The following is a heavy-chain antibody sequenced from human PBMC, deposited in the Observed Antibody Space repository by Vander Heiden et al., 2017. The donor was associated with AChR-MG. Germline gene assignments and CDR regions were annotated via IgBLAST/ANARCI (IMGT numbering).Heavy chain of an antibody. CDR1: GFTFSSYA. D-gene: IGHD3-3*01. Sequence: QVQLVESGGGVVQPGRSLRLSCAASGFTFSSYAMHWVRQAPGKGLEWVAVISYDGSNKYYADTVKGRFTISRDNSKNTRDLQMNSRRAEDTAVYYCARDLVRPYDLWSGSQMEALDIWGQGTMVTVSA. V-gene: IGHV3-30-3*01. CDR3: ARDLVRPYDLWSGSQMEALDI. CDR2: ISYDGSNK. J-gene: IGHJ3*02.